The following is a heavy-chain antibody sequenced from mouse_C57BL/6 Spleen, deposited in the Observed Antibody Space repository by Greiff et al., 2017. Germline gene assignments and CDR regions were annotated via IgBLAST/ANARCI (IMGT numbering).Heavy chain of an antibody. CDR1: GYTFTSYW. CDR3: AKIYYDYDGYFDV. CDR2: IHPSDSDT. J-gene: IGHJ1*03. Sequence: QVQLKQPGAELVKPGASVKVSCKASGYTFTSYWMHWVKQRPGQGLEWIGRIHPSDSDTNYNQKFKGKATLTVDKSSSTAYMQLSSLTSEDSAVYYCAKIYYDYDGYFDVWGTGTTVTVSS. D-gene: IGHD2-4*01. V-gene: IGHV1-74*01.